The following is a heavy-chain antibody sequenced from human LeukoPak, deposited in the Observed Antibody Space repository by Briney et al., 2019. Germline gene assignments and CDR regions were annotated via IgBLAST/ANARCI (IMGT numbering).Heavy chain of an antibody. CDR1: GYAFTTYY. J-gene: IGHJ5*02. V-gene: IGHV1-69*13. CDR3: AKDSGSYYWFDP. CDR2: IIPIFGTA. D-gene: IGHD1-26*01. Sequence: ASVKVSCKASGYAFTTYYIHWVRQAPGQGLEWMGGIIPIFGTANYAQKFQGRVTITADESTSTAYMELSSLRSEDTAVYYCAKDSGSYYWFDPWGQGTLVTVSS.